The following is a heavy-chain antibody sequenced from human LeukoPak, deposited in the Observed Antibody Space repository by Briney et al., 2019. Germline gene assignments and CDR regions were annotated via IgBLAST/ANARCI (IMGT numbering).Heavy chain of an antibody. CDR2: IIPIFGTA. J-gene: IGHJ6*02. CDR3: ARQNYQDGYCYYYGMDV. D-gene: IGHD1-7*01. V-gene: IGHV1-69*01. Sequence: SVKVSCKASGGTFSSYAISWVRQAPGQGLEWMGGIIPIFGTANYAQKFQGRVTITADESTSTAYMELSSLRSEDTAVYYCARQNYQDGYCYYYGMDVWGQGTTVTVSS. CDR1: GGTFSSYA.